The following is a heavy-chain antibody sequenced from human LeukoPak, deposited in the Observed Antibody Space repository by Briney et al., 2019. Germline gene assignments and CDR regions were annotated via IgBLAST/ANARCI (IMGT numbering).Heavy chain of an antibody. CDR3: ARGRLYSSGYSSRYYYMDV. CDR2: MNPNSGNT. CDR1: GYTFTSYD. Sequence: ASXKVSCKASGYTFTSYDINWARQATGQGLEWMGWMNPNSGNTGYAQKFQARVTMTRTTSISTAYMELSSLRSEDTAVYYCARGRLYSSGYSSRYYYMDVWGKGTTVTVSS. V-gene: IGHV1-8*01. J-gene: IGHJ6*03. D-gene: IGHD3-22*01.